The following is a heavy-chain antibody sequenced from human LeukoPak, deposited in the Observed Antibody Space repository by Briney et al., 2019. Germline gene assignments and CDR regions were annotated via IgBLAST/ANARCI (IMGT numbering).Heavy chain of an antibody. CDR3: ARGVGYCGGDCYPNYFDY. Sequence: SETLSLTCTVSGGSISSSSYYWGWIRQPPGEGLEWIGSIYYSGSTYYNPSLKSRVTISVDTSKNQFSLKLSSVTAADTAVYYCARGVGYCGGDCYPNYFDYWGQGTLVTVSS. D-gene: IGHD2-21*02. V-gene: IGHV4-39*01. CDR2: IYYSGST. J-gene: IGHJ4*02. CDR1: GGSISSSSYY.